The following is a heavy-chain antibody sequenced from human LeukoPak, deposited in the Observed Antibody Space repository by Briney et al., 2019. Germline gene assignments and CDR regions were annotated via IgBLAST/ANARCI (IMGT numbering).Heavy chain of an antibody. V-gene: IGHV4-31*03. Sequence: SETLSLTCTVSGGSISSGGYYWSWIRQHPGKGLEWIGYIYYSGSTYYNPSLKSRVTISVDTSKNQFSLKLSPVTAADTAVYYCARVVALGGDYDILTGYYGFDYWGQGTLVTVSS. CDR2: IYYSGST. J-gene: IGHJ4*02. D-gene: IGHD3-9*01. CDR1: GGSISSGGYY. CDR3: ARVVALGGDYDILTGYYGFDY.